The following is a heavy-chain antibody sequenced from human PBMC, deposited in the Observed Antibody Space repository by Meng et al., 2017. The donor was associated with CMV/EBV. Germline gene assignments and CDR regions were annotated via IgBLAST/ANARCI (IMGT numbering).Heavy chain of an antibody. CDR3: ARDGGGYCSSTSCQAPYYYYGMDV. Sequence: ASVKVSCKASGYTFTSYDINWVRQATGQGLEWMGWMNPNSGNTGYAQKFQGRVTITRNTSISTAYMELSSLRSEDTAVYYCARDGGGYCSSTSCQAPYYYYGMDVWGQGTTVTVSS. V-gene: IGHV1-8*03. CDR2: MNPNSGNT. J-gene: IGHJ6*02. CDR1: GYTFTSYD. D-gene: IGHD2-2*01.